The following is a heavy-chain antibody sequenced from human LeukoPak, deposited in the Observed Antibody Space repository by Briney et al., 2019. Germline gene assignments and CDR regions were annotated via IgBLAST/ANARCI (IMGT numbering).Heavy chain of an antibody. CDR3: TSGYSSPNDY. J-gene: IGHJ4*02. CDR2: IKQDGSEK. D-gene: IGHD3-9*01. CDR1: GFTFSSYW. V-gene: IGHV3-7*01. Sequence: GGSLRLSCAASGFTFSSYWMSWVRQAPGKGLEWVANIKQDGSEKYYVDSAKGRFTISRDNAKNSLYLQMNSLRAEDTAVYYCTSGYSSPNDYWGQGTLVTVSS.